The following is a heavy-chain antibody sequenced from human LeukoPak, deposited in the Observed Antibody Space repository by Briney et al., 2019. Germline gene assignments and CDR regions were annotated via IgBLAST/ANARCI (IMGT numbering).Heavy chain of an antibody. Sequence: GGSLRLSCAASGFTFSSYAMHWVRQAPGKGLEWVAVISYDGSNKYYADSVKGRFTISRDNSKNTLYLQMNSLRAEDTAVYYCARDPTTYYDFWSGYQHPYFDYWGQGTLVTVSS. J-gene: IGHJ4*02. D-gene: IGHD3-3*01. CDR3: ARDPTTYYDFWSGYQHPYFDY. CDR2: ISYDGSNK. V-gene: IGHV3-30*04. CDR1: GFTFSSYA.